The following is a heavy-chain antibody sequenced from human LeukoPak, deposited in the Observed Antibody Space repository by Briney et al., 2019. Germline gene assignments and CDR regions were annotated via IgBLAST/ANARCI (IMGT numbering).Heavy chain of an antibody. Sequence: PSETLSLTCTVSGGSISRYYWSWIRQPPGKGLEWIGYIYYSGSTNYNPSLKSRVTISVDTSKNQFSLKLSSVTAADTAVYYCARAGDQVAGPADYYYGMDVWGQGTTVTVSS. D-gene: IGHD6-19*01. J-gene: IGHJ6*02. V-gene: IGHV4-59*01. CDR2: IYYSGST. CDR3: ARAGDQVAGPADYYYGMDV. CDR1: GGSISRYY.